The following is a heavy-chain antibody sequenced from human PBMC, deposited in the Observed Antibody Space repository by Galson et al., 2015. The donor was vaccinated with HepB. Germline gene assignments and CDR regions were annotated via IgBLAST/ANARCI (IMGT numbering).Heavy chain of an antibody. D-gene: IGHD5-12*01. Sequence: TLSLPCGVSGGSISSDDYYWSWIRPPPGKGLEWIGYIHYSGGTYYNPSLKSRVAISVDTSNNKFSLKLSSVTAADTAVYYCARDIGSGYAYGYYFDYWGQGTLVTVSS. CDR2: IHYSGGT. J-gene: IGHJ4*02. V-gene: IGHV4-30-4*01. CDR1: GGSISSDDYY. CDR3: ARDIGSGYAYGYYFDY.